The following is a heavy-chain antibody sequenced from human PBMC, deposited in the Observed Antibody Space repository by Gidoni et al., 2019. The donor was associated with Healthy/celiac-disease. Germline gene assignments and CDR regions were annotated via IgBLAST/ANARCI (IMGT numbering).Heavy chain of an antibody. V-gene: IGHV4-31*02. CDR1: TCGGYY. CDR2: IYYSGST. D-gene: IGHD3-3*01. Sequence: TCGGYYWSWIRQHPGKGLEWIGYIYYSGSTYYNPSLKSRVTISVDTSKNQFSLKLSSVTAADTAVYYCASRRGGLFDYWGQGTLVTVSS. J-gene: IGHJ4*02. CDR3: ASRRGGLFDY.